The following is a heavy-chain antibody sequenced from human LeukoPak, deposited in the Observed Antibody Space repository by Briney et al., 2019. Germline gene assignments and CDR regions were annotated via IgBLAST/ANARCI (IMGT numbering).Heavy chain of an antibody. CDR2: IESDGTKE. Sequence: GGSLRLSCAASGFRFSSYDIHWVCQAPGKGLEWVTFIESDGTKEYYADSVKGRFTISRDNAKNSLYLQMNSLRAEDTAVYYCARGRGYSYGFAYWGQGTLVTVSS. D-gene: IGHD5-18*01. CDR1: GFRFSSYD. CDR3: ARGRGYSYGFAY. J-gene: IGHJ4*02. V-gene: IGHV3-33*05.